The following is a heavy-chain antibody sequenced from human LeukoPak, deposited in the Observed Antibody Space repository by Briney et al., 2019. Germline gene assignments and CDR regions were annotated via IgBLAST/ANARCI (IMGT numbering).Heavy chain of an antibody. CDR2: TYYRSKWYN. CDR1: GDSVSSGSVT. J-gene: IGHJ5*02. D-gene: IGHD5-12*01. Sequence: SQTLSLTCALSGDSVSSGSVTWNWIRQSPSRGLEWLGRTYYRSKWYNDYAPSEKSRISINPDTSKNQFSLHLNSVIPGDTAVYYCARERGYGIVGTWGQGTLVTVSS. V-gene: IGHV6-1*01. CDR3: ARERGYGIVGT.